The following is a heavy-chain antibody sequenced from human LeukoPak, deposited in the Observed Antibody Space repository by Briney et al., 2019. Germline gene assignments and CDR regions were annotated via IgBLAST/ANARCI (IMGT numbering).Heavy chain of an antibody. V-gene: IGHV3-74*01. CDR3: ERGGFDTIGFDY. CDR1: GFTVSSDY. D-gene: IGHD3-10*01. Sequence: GSLRLSCAASGFTVSSDYMSWVRQAPGKGLVWVSRINSDGSTTTYADSVRGRFTISRDNAKHTLYLQMNSLRADDTAVYYCERGGFDTIGFDYWGQGTLVTVSS. J-gene: IGHJ4*02. CDR2: INSDGSTT.